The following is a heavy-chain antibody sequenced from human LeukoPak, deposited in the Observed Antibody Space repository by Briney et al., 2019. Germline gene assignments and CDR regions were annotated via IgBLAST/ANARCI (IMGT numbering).Heavy chain of an antibody. CDR3: ARAVGPRYSYGWGGDWFDP. CDR2: INHSGST. J-gene: IGHJ5*02. D-gene: IGHD5-18*01. Sequence: PSETLSLTCAVYGGSFSGYYWSWIRQPPGKGLEWIGEINHSGSTNYNPPLKSRVTISVDTSKNQFSLKLSSVTAADTAVYYCARAVGPRYSYGWGGDWFDPWGQGTLVTVSS. CDR1: GGSFSGYY. V-gene: IGHV4-34*01.